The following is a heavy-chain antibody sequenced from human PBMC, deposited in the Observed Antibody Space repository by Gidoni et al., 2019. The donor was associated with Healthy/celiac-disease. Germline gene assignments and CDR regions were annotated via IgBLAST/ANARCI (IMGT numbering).Heavy chain of an antibody. CDR3: AKETSTTMFGDAFDI. CDR2: FSGSGGVT. Sequence: EVQLLESGGGLVQPGGSLRLSCAASGFTFSSYAMSWVRQAPGKGLEWVSTFSGSGGVTYYADSVKGRFTISRDNSKNALFLQMNSLRAEDTAVYYCAKETSTTMFGDAFDIWGQGTMVTVSS. J-gene: IGHJ3*02. V-gene: IGHV3-23*01. CDR1: GFTFSSYA. D-gene: IGHD3-3*01.